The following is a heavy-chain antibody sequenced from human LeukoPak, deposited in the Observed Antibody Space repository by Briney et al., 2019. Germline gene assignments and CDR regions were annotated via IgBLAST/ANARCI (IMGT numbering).Heavy chain of an antibody. CDR3: ARTYYDSSGYHDAFDI. J-gene: IGHJ3*02. V-gene: IGHV3-21*01. CDR1: GFTFSSYG. CDR2: ISGSGGST. Sequence: GGSLRLSCAASGFTFSSYGMHWVRQAPGKGLEWVSAISGSGGSTYYADSVKGRFTISRDNAKNSLYLQMNSLRAEDTAVYYCARTYYDSSGYHDAFDIWGQGTMVTVSS. D-gene: IGHD3-22*01.